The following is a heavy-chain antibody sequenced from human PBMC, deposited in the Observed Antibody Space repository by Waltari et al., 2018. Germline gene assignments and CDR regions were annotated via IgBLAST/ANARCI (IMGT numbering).Heavy chain of an antibody. Sequence: EEQLVESGGGLAQPGESLRLSCAASGFTFSRYWMDWVPQARGKGLVWVSRISSDGSSTTYADSVKGRFTISRDNAKNTLYVQMNRLRAEDTAVYYCARVATKTYSSPVPGRPYYYGMDVWGQGTTVTVSS. CDR3: ARVATKTYSSPVPGRPYYYGMDV. D-gene: IGHD3-22*01. CDR2: ISSDGSST. CDR1: GFTFSRYW. V-gene: IGHV3-74*01. J-gene: IGHJ6*02.